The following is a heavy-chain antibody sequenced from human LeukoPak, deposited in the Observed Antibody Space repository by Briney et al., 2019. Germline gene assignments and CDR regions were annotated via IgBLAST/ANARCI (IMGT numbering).Heavy chain of an antibody. CDR2: ISYDGSYK. CDR1: GFTFSSYG. V-gene: IGHV3-30*03. Sequence: GGSLRLSCAASGFTFSSYGMHWVRQAPGKGLEWVAVISYDGSYKNYADSVKGRFTISRDISKNTLYLQMNSLRAEDTAVYYCARDTKYAFDNWGQGTLVTVSS. CDR3: ARDTKYAFDN. D-gene: IGHD2-2*01. J-gene: IGHJ4*02.